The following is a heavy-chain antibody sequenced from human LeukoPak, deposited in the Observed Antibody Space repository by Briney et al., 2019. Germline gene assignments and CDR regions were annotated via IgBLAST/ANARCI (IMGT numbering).Heavy chain of an antibody. D-gene: IGHD4-23*01. Sequence: AGGSLRLSCAASGFTVSSNYMSWVRQAPGKGLEWVSVIYSGGSTYYADSVKGRFSISRDNSKNTLYLQMNSLRAEDTAVYYCARLPQGGDTVVNGDDAFDIWGQGTMVTVSS. CDR2: IYSGGST. V-gene: IGHV3-66*04. CDR3: ARLPQGGDTVVNGDDAFDI. CDR1: GFTVSSNY. J-gene: IGHJ3*02.